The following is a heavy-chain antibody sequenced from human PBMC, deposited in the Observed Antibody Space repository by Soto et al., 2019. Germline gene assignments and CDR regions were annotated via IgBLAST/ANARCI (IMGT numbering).Heavy chain of an antibody. V-gene: IGHV1-69*13. D-gene: IGHD6-13*01. Sequence: SVKVSCKSSRGTFTTDAISWVRQAPGQGLEWMGAIIPVFGPPTYAQRFQGRVTISADESTSTAHLELSNLRSEDTAIYYCVRGGHNSGWYRTFDFWGQGTLVTVSS. CDR2: IIPVFGPP. CDR1: RGTFTTDA. J-gene: IGHJ4*02. CDR3: VRGGHNSGWYRTFDF.